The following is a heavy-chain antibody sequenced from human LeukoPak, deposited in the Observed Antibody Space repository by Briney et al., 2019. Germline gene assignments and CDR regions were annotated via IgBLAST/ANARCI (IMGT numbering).Heavy chain of an antibody. CDR2: IKSDGSGT. CDR3: ARKGDGYNSIDY. J-gene: IGHJ4*02. D-gene: IGHD5-24*01. CDR1: GFTFSSYW. Sequence: PGGSLRLSCAASGFTFSSYWMYWVRQVPGKGLVWVSRIKSDGSGTSYADSLQGRVTISRDNAKNTLYLQMNSLRAEDTAVYYCARKGDGYNSIDYWGQGNLVTVS. V-gene: IGHV3-74*01.